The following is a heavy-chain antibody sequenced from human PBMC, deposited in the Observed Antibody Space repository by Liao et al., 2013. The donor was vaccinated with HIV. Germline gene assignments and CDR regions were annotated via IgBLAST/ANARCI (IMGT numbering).Heavy chain of an antibody. D-gene: IGHD4-23*01. V-gene: IGHV4-39*07. CDR3: ARDGSHYGGKAPWYFDL. Sequence: QLQLQESGPGLVKPSETLSLTCTVSGGSVSSSGYYWGWIRQPPGEGLAWIGSIYNSGSTYYNPSLKSRVTMSVDTSKNQFSLNLRSVIAADTAVYYCARDGSHYGGKAPWYFDLWGRGTLVTVSS. J-gene: IGHJ2*01. CDR1: GGSVSSSGYY. CDR2: IYNSGST.